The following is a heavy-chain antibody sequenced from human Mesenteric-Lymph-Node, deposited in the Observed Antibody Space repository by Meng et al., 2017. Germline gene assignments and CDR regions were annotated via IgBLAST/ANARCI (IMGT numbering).Heavy chain of an antibody. CDR2: IYYSGST. CDR3: ARDGATCAFDI. CDR1: GGSFSGYY. V-gene: IGHV4-31*11. D-gene: IGHD5-12*01. Sequence: SETLSLTCAVYGGSFSGYYWSWIRQHPGKGLEWIGYIYYSGSTYYNPSLKSRVTISVDTSKNQFSLKLSSVTAADTAVYYCARDGATCAFDIWGQGTMVTVSS. J-gene: IGHJ3*02.